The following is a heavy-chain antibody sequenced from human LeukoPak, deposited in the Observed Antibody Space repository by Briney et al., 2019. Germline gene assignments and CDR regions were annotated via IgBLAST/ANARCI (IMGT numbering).Heavy chain of an antibody. CDR3: ARGRFKFVARNAFDI. V-gene: IGHV4-34*01. Sequence: ETLSLTCGVYGESFSDYYYNWIRQPPGKGLEWIGEINPSGITNYNPSLKSRITVSVDTSKKHFSLKLSSVTAADTAVYYRARGRFKFVARNAFDIWGQGTMVTVSS. J-gene: IGHJ3*02. D-gene: IGHD3-10*01. CDR1: GESFSDYY. CDR2: INPSGIT.